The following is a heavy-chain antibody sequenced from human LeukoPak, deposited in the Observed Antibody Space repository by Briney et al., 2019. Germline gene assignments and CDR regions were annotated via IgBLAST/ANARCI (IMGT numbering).Heavy chain of an antibody. CDR1: GFTSSSYA. CDR3: AKFDDSSGYYRY. CDR2: ISGSGGST. V-gene: IGHV3-23*01. Sequence: GGSLRLSCAASGFTSSSYAMSWVRQAPGKGLEWVSAISGSGGSTYYADSVKGRFTISRDNSKNTLYLQMNSLRAEDTAVYYCAKFDDSSGYYRYWGQGTLVTVSS. J-gene: IGHJ4*02. D-gene: IGHD3-22*01.